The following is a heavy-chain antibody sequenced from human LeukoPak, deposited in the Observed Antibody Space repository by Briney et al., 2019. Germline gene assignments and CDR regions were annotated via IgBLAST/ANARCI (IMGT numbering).Heavy chain of an antibody. J-gene: IGHJ6*02. Sequence: ASETLSLTCTVSGGSISSYYWSWIRQPPGKGLEWIGYIYYSGSTNYNPSLKGRVTISVDTSKNQFSLKLSSVTAADTAVYYCAMAGYCSSTSCYSFPHYYYYYGMDVWGQGTTVTVSS. D-gene: IGHD2-2*01. CDR1: GGSISSYY. CDR2: IYYSGST. CDR3: AMAGYCSSTSCYSFPHYYYYYGMDV. V-gene: IGHV4-59*01.